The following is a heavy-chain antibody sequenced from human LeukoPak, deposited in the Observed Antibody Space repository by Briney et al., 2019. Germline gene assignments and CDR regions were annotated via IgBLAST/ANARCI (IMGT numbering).Heavy chain of an antibody. D-gene: IGHD3-9*01. CDR3: ARDEGSYDILTGYYLADY. CDR2: ISYDGSNK. V-gene: IGHV3-30*04. J-gene: IGHJ4*02. Sequence: GGSLRLSCAASGFTFSSYAMHWVRQAPGKGLEWVAVISYDGSNKYYADSVKGRFTISRDNSKNTLYLQMNSLRAEDTAVYYCARDEGSYDILTGYYLADYWGQGTLVTVSS. CDR1: GFTFSSYA.